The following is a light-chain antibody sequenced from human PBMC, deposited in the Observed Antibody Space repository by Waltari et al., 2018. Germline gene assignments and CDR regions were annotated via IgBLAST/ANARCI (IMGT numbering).Light chain of an antibody. CDR1: QGISSY. Sequence: AIRLTQSPSSSSASPGDRVTLTCRASQGISSYLAWYQQKPGKAPKLLIYAASTLQSGVPSRFSGSGSGTDFTLTISCLQSEDFATYYCQQYYSYRLTFGGGTKVEIK. CDR2: AAS. V-gene: IGKV1-8*01. J-gene: IGKJ4*01. CDR3: QQYYSYRLT.